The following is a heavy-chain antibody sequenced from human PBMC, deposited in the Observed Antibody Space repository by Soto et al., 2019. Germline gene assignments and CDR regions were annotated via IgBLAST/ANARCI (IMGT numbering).Heavy chain of an antibody. CDR2: ISLYSDGT. CDR3: ARVVPGAEAWFGP. V-gene: IGHV1-18*01. J-gene: IGHJ5*02. Sequence: GASVKVSCKTSGYTFSNYSITWVRQAPGQPFEWLGWISLYSDGTNYAQKFQGRVSMTTDTSTTTAYMELRSLRSDDTAVYYCARVVPGAEAWFGPWGQGTLVTVSS. D-gene: IGHD2-2*01. CDR1: GYTFSNYS.